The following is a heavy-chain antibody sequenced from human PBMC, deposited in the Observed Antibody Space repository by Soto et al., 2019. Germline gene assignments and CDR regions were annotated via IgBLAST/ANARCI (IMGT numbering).Heavy chain of an antibody. Sequence: PWGSLRLSCAASGFTFSNAWMSWVRQAPGKGLEWVGRIKSKTDGGTTDYAAPVKGRFTISRDDSKNTLYLQMNSLKTEDTAVYYCTTWMTWFGELFVDYWGQGTLVTVSS. J-gene: IGHJ4*02. CDR2: IKSKTDGGTT. V-gene: IGHV3-15*01. D-gene: IGHD3-10*01. CDR1: GFTFSNAW. CDR3: TTWMTWFGELFVDY.